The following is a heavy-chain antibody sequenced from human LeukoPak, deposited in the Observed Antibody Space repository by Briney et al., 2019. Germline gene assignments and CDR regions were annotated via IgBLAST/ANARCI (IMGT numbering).Heavy chain of an antibody. D-gene: IGHD3-3*01. CDR2: INPSGGST. CDR3: ARDNRFLEWLRDCHFDY. V-gene: IGHV1-46*03. CDR1: GYTFTSYY. J-gene: IGHJ4*02. Sequence: ASVKVSCKASGYTFTSYYMHWVRQAPGQGLEWMGIINPSGGSTSYAQKFQGRVTMTRDTSTSTVYMELSSLRSEDTAVYYCARDNRFLEWLRDCHFDYWGQGTLVTVSS.